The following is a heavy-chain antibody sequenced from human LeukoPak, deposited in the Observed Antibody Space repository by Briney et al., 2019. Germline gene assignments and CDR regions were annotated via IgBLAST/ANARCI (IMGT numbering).Heavy chain of an antibody. D-gene: IGHD1-1*01. V-gene: IGHV4-39*07. CDR3: ARVPTGWNPYFDY. CDR1: GGSISSSSYY. J-gene: IGHJ4*02. Sequence: SETLSLTCTVSGGSISSSSYYWGWIRQPPGRGLEWIGSIYYSGSTNYNPSLKSRVTISVDTSKNQFSLKLSSVTAADTAVYYCARVPTGWNPYFDYWGQGTLVTVSS. CDR2: IYYSGST.